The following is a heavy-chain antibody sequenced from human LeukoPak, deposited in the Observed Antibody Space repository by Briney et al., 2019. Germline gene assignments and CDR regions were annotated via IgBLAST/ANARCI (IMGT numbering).Heavy chain of an antibody. D-gene: IGHD6-19*01. Sequence: SQTLSLTCTVSGGSISSGGYYWSWIRQHPGKGLEWIGYIYYSGSTYYNPSLKSRVTISVDTSKNQFSLKLSSVTAAATAVYYCPRLSGAEVDYGMEVGGKGTTVTVSS. CDR2: IYYSGST. CDR1: GGSISSGGYY. J-gene: IGHJ6*04. CDR3: PRLSGAEVDYGMEV. V-gene: IGHV4-31*03.